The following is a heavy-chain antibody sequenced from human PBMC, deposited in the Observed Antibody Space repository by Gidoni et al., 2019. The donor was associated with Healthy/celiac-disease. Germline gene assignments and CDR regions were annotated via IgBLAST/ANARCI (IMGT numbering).Heavy chain of an antibody. CDR2: IKQGGSEK. CDR3: ARDRFVLWFGESKEDY. Sequence: EVQLVESGGGLVQPGGSLRPSCAAAGFTLSSYWMSWVRQAPGKGLEWVANIKQGGSEKYYVDSVKGRFTITRDNAKNSLYMQMNSLRAEDTAVYYCARDRFVLWFGESKEDYWGQGTLVTVSS. J-gene: IGHJ4*02. CDR1: GFTLSSYW. V-gene: IGHV3-7*01. D-gene: IGHD3-10*01.